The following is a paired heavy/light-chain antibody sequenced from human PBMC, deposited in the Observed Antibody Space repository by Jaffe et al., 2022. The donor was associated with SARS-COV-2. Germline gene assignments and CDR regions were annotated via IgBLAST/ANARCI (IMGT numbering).Heavy chain of an antibody. J-gene: IGHJ4*02. CDR2: IYHSGNT. CDR3: AREANSSLAY. V-gene: IGHV4-4*02. Sequence: QVQLQESGPGLVKPSETLSLTCAVSGGSISTTNWWSWVRQPPGRGLEWIGEIYHSGNTNYNPSLKSRLIMSVDTSKNQFSLKLSSVTAADTALYYCAREANSSLAYWGQGILVTVSS. D-gene: IGHD6-13*01. CDR1: GGSISTTNW.
Light chain of an antibody. CDR2: WAS. V-gene: IGKV4-1*01. CDR3: QQYYSSPYT. J-gene: IGKJ2*01. CDR1: QSVLYSSNNKNY. Sequence: DIVMTQSPDSLTVSLGERATVNCKSSQSVLYSSNNKNYLAWYQQKPGQPPKLLIYWASTRESGVPDRFSGSGSGTDFTLTISSLQAEDVAVYYCQQYYSSPYTFGQGTKLEIK.